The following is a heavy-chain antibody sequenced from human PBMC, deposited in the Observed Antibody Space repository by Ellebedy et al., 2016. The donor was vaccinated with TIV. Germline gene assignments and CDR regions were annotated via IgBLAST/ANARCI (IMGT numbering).Heavy chain of an antibody. CDR1: GFTFDDGP. D-gene: IGHD5-24*01. V-gene: IGHV3-43*01. CDR2: IDWDGSRI. Sequence: PGGSLRLSCEASGFTFDDGPMHWVRQAPGKGLEWVSLIDWDGSRIYYADSVKGRFTISRDNSKNLVYLQMNSLRPADTAVYYCTTDRGYITLDNWGQGTLVTVSS. J-gene: IGHJ4*02. CDR3: TTDRGYITLDN.